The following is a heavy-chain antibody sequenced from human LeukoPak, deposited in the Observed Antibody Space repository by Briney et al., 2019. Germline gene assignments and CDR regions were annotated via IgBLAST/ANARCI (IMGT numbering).Heavy chain of an antibody. Sequence: PGGSLRLSCAASGFTFSDYWMHWVRQAPGKGLVWVSRIKTDGSSTSYADSVKGRFTISRDNAKNTPYLQMNSLRAEDTAVYHCTRPGSSRPDYWGQGTLVTVSS. J-gene: IGHJ4*02. D-gene: IGHD2-2*01. V-gene: IGHV3-74*01. CDR2: IKTDGSST. CDR1: GFTFSDYW. CDR3: TRPGSSRPDY.